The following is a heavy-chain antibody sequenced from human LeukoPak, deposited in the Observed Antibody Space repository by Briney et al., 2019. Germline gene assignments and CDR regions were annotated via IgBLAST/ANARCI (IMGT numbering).Heavy chain of an antibody. V-gene: IGHV1-2*02. CDR2: INPNSGGT. CDR1: GYTFTGYY. Sequence: ASVKVSCKASGYTFTGYYMHWVRQAPGQGLEWMGWINPNSGGTNYAQKFQGRVTMTRDTSISTAYMELSRLRSDDTAVYYCAREAINYYDSSGYGAFDIWGQGTMVTVSS. CDR3: AREAINYYDSSGYGAFDI. J-gene: IGHJ3*02. D-gene: IGHD3-22*01.